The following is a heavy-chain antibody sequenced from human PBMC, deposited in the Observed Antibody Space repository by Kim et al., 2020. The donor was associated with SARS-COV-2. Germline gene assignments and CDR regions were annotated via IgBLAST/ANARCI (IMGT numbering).Heavy chain of an antibody. J-gene: IGHJ4*02. D-gene: IGHD2-2*01. CDR1: SGSISSSSYS. CDR3: ARDFYCSSSSCSRTPFDF. Sequence: SETLSLTCTVSSGSISSSSYSWGWIRQPPGKGLEWIGSIYYSGSTYYNPSLKSRVTISIDTSKNQFSLKLSSVTAADTAVYYCARDFYCSSSSCSRTPFDFWGQGTLVTVS. V-gene: IGHV4-39*07. CDR2: IYYSGST.